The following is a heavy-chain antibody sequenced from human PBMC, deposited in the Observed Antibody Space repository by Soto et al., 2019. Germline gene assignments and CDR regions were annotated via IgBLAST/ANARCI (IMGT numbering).Heavy chain of an antibody. CDR2: MNPNSGNT. Sequence: ASVKVSCKASVYTFTSYDINCVRQATGQGLEWMGWMNPNSGNTGYAQKFQGRVTMTRNTSISTAYMELSSLRSEDTAVYYCARGGVFFFAAPTNPFDYWGHGTLVTVSS. J-gene: IGHJ4*01. CDR3: ARGGVFFFAAPTNPFDY. V-gene: IGHV1-8*01. CDR1: VYTFTSYD. D-gene: IGHD3-10*01.